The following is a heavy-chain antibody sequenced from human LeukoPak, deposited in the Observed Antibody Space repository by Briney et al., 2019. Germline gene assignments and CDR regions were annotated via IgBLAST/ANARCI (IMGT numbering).Heavy chain of an antibody. CDR1: GFTFDDYA. J-gene: IGHJ4*02. CDR3: AKDIRRSGGSIDY. V-gene: IGHV3-9*01. D-gene: IGHD2-15*01. CDR2: ISWNSGNI. Sequence: GGSLRLSCAASGFTFDDYAMHWVRQAPGKGLEWVSGISWNSGNIGYADSVKGRFTISRDNAKNSLYLQMNSLRAEDTALYYCAKDIRRSGGSIDYWGQGTLVTVSS.